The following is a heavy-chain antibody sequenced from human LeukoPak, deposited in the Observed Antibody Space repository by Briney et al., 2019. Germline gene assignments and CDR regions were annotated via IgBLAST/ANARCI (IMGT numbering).Heavy chain of an antibody. Sequence: PSETLSLTCTVSGGSISSFYWSWIRQPPGKGLEWIGYVYYSGSTNYNPSLKSRVTISIDTSKNQFSLKLSSVTAADTAVYYCARDFWSGYRHYYYYMDVWGKGTTVTVSS. D-gene: IGHD3-3*01. J-gene: IGHJ6*03. CDR2: VYYSGST. V-gene: IGHV4-59*01. CDR1: GGSISSFY. CDR3: ARDFWSGYRHYYYYMDV.